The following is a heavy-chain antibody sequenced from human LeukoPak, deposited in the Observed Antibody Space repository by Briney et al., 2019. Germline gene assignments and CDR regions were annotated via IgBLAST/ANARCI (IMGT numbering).Heavy chain of an antibody. CDR2: IRSKAYGGTT. CDR3: AKGSDGSSGWPENFDY. CDR1: GFTFGDYA. V-gene: IGHV3-49*04. J-gene: IGHJ4*02. D-gene: IGHD6-19*01. Sequence: PGGSQRLSCTASGFTFGDYAMSWVRQAPGKGLEWVGFIRSKAYGGTTEYAASVKGRFTISRDDSKSIAYLQMNSLRAEDTAVYYCAKGSDGSSGWPENFDYWGQGTLVTVSS.